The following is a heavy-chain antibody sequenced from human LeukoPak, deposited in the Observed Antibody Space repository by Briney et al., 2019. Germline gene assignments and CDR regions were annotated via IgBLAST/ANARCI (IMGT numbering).Heavy chain of an antibody. J-gene: IGHJ4*02. CDR2: ISAYNGNT. Sequence: ASVKVSCKASGYTFSNYGISWVRQAPGQGLEWMGWISAYNGNTNYAHKLQGRVTMTTDTSTSTAYMKLRSLRSDDTAVYYCARGGPVGCPDYWGQGTLVTVSS. V-gene: IGHV1-18*01. CDR3: ARGGPVGCPDY. D-gene: IGHD2-8*01. CDR1: GYTFSNYG.